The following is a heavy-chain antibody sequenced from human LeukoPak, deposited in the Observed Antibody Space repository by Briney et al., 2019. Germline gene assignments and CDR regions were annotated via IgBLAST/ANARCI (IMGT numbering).Heavy chain of an antibody. J-gene: IGHJ3*02. CDR3: ARADDILTGYYDPGAFDI. Sequence: PSETLSLTCTVSGGSISSYYWSWIRQPPGKGLEWIGYIYYSGSTNYNPSLKSRVTISVDTSKNQFSLKLSSVTAADTAVYYCARADDILTGYYDPGAFDIWGQGTMVTVSS. CDR1: GGSISSYY. V-gene: IGHV4-59*01. D-gene: IGHD3-9*01. CDR2: IYYSGST.